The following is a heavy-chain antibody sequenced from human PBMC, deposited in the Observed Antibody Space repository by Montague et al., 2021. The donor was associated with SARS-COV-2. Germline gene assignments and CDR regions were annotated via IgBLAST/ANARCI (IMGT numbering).Heavy chain of an antibody. D-gene: IGHD3-9*01. V-gene: IGHV4-34*01. J-gene: IGHJ4*02. Sequence: SETLSLTCAVYGGSFSSYFWSWTRLPPGKGLEWIGEFNHSGSTNYNPSLKSRDPISVDMSKNQFSLKLSSVTAAETAVYYCARSRYFDWPPRYYFDYWGQGTLVTVSS. CDR2: FNHSGST. CDR1: GGSFSSYF. CDR3: ARSRYFDWPPRYYFDY.